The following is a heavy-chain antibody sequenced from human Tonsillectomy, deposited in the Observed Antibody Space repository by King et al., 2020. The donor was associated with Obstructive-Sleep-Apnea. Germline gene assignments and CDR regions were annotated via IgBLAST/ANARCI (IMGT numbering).Heavy chain of an antibody. CDR1: GFTFSRYD. D-gene: IGHD5-12*01. Sequence: VQLVESGGGLVQPGGSLRLSCAASGFTFSRYDMHCVRQATGKGLEWLSYIGTAGDTNYPGSVKGRFTISRDNDNNTLYLQMNSLRAGDTAVYCCARALSCYDPSSRLQDYFYYNGMDVWAQGTTVTVSS. CDR3: ARALSCYDPSSRLQDYFYYNGMDV. CDR2: IGTAGDT. V-gene: IGHV3-13*04. J-gene: IGHJ6*02.